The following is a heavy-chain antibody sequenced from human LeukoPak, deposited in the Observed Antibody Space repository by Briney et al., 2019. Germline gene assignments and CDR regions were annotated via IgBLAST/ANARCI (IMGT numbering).Heavy chain of an antibody. Sequence: GGSLRLSCAASGFTFSSYEMNWVRQAPGKGLEWVSYISGSCSTIYYADSVKGRFTISRDNAKNSLYLQMNSLRAEDTAVYYCARSVQPFYYYYMDVWGKGTTVTVSS. CDR2: ISGSCSTI. CDR3: ARSVQPFYYYYMDV. J-gene: IGHJ6*03. V-gene: IGHV3-48*03. CDR1: GFTFSSYE. D-gene: IGHD4-17*01.